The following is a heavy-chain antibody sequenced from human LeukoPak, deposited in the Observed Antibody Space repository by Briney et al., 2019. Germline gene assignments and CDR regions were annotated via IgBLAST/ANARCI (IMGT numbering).Heavy chain of an antibody. D-gene: IGHD3-3*01. CDR1: GGSISSGSYY. CDR3: ASGGFWSGYPN. Sequence: SQTLSLTCTVSGGSISSGSYYWSWIRQPAGKGLEWIGRIYTSGSTNYNPSLKSRVTISVDTSKNQFSLKLSSVTAADTAVYYCASGGFWSGYPNWGQGTLVTVSS. J-gene: IGHJ4*02. CDR2: IYTSGST. V-gene: IGHV4-61*02.